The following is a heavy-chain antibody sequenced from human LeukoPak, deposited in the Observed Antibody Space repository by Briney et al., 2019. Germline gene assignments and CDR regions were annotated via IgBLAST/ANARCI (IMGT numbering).Heavy chain of an antibody. CDR2: ISVVGGTI. J-gene: IGHJ1*01. CDR1: DFTFSDYS. CDR3: TRGSRGDYALHPYAGYFLH. V-gene: IGHV3-48*04. D-gene: IGHD4-17*01. Sequence: RSGGSLRLSCAAFDFTFSDYSMNWVRQAPGKGLEWISHISVVGGTIYYADSVKGRFTISRDNAKNSLYLQLNSLRAEDTAVYYCTRGSRGDYALHPYAGYFLHWGQGTLVIVSS.